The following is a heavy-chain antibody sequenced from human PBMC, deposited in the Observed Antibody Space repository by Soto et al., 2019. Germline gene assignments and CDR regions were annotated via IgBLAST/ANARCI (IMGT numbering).Heavy chain of an antibody. J-gene: IGHJ4*02. V-gene: IGHV3-48*02. CDR1: GFTFSSYS. CDR2: ISSSSSTI. D-gene: IGHD1-26*01. Sequence: EVQLVESVGGLVQPGVALRLSCAASGFTFSSYSMHWVRQAPGKGLEWVSYISSSSSTIYYADSVKGRFTISRDNAKNSLYLQMNSLRDDDTAVYYCARHGGSLGYWGQGTLVTVSS. CDR3: ARHGGSLGY.